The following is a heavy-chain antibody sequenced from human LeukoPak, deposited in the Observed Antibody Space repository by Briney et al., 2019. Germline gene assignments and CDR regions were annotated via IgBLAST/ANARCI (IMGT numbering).Heavy chain of an antibody. D-gene: IGHD2-15*01. V-gene: IGHV1-2*02. CDR2: INPNSGGT. CDR1: GYTFTTYG. Sequence: ASVKVSCKASGYTFTTYGIHWVRQAPGQGLEWMGWINPNSGGTNYAQKFQGRVTMTRDTSISTAYMELSRLRSDDTAMYYCLAHELDYWGQGTLVTVSS. CDR3: LAHELDY. J-gene: IGHJ4*02.